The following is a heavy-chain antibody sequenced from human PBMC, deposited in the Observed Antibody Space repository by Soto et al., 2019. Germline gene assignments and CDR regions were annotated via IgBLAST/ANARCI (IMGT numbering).Heavy chain of an antibody. Sequence: PSETLSLTCTVSGGSISSYYWSCIRQVPWKGLEWIGHIYVTGAVDYNPSLRDRITISQDTSERQFSLNLRLVTAADTAVYYCARLRIATNNYKWFDPWGQGTLVTVSS. CDR2: IYVTGAV. V-gene: IGHV4-59*06. CDR3: ARLRIATNNYKWFDP. J-gene: IGHJ5*02. CDR1: GGSISSYY. D-gene: IGHD2-21*01.